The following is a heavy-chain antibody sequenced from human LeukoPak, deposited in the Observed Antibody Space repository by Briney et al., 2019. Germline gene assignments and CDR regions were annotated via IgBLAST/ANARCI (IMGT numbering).Heavy chain of an antibody. Sequence: ASVKVSCKASGYTFTSYYMHWVRQAPGQGLEWMGIMNPSGGSTSYAQKFQGRVTMTRDMSTSTAYMELRSLRSDDTAVYYCARLGYSYYDSSGYYYFDYWGQGTLVTVSS. J-gene: IGHJ4*02. CDR2: MNPSGGST. CDR1: GYTFTSYY. V-gene: IGHV1-46*01. D-gene: IGHD3-22*01. CDR3: ARLGYSYYDSSGYYYFDY.